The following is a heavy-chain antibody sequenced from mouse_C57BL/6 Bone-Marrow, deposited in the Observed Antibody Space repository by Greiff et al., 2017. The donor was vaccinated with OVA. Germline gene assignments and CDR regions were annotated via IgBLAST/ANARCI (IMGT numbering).Heavy chain of an antibody. D-gene: IGHD2-5*01. CDR1: GYTFTDHT. J-gene: IGHJ4*01. Sequence: VQLQQSAAELVKPGASVKISCKVSGYTFTDHTIHWMKQRPEQGLEWIGYIYPRDGSTKYNEKFKGKATLTADKSSSTAYMQLNSLTSEDSAVYFCARCKYSNPYAMDYWGQGTSVTVSS. V-gene: IGHV1-78*01. CDR2: IYPRDGST. CDR3: ARCKYSNPYAMDY.